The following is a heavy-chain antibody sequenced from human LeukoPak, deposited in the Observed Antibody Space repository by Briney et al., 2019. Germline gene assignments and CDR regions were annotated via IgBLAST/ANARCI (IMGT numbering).Heavy chain of an antibody. D-gene: IGHD3-10*01. CDR2: IRYDGSNK. J-gene: IGHJ4*02. Sequence: GGSLRLSCGASGFTFSNYGMHWVRQAPGKGLEWVGFIRYDGSNKYYADSVKGRFTISRDNSKNTLYLQMNSLRAEDTAVYYCAKVLLHTYYYGSGSFHYWGQGTLVTVSS. CDR1: GFTFSNYG. CDR3: AKVLLHTYYYGSGSFHY. V-gene: IGHV3-30*02.